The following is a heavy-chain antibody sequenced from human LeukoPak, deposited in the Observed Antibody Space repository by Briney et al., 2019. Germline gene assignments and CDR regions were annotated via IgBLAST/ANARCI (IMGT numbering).Heavy chain of an antibody. J-gene: IGHJ6*03. Sequence: SVKVSCKASGVTFSDYALNWVRQAPGQGLEWMGVFIPILDTANSTQKFQGRLTITADISTNTVYMELSSLDDTAVYFCAGIPVFGVVLHQEPVWGKGTTVTVSS. CDR1: GVTFSDYA. D-gene: IGHD3-3*01. CDR2: FIPILDTA. CDR3: AGIPVFGVVLHQEPV. V-gene: IGHV1-69*10.